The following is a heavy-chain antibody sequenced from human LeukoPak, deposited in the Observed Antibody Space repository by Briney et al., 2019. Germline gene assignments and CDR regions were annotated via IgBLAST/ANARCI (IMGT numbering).Heavy chain of an antibody. V-gene: IGHV3-7*01. CDR3: ARGSGSYSYYYMDV. CDR2: IKQDGSEK. D-gene: IGHD3-10*01. CDR1: GFTFSSYW. Sequence: GGSLRLSCAASGFTFSSYWMSWVRQAPGKGLEWVANIKQDGSEKYYVDSVKGRFTISRDNAKNSLYLQMNSLRAEDTAVFYCARGSGSYSYYYMDVWGKGTTVTVSS. J-gene: IGHJ6*03.